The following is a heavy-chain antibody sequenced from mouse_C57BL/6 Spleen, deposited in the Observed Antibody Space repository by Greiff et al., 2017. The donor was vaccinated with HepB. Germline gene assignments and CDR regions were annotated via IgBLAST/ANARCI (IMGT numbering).Heavy chain of an antibody. CDR1: GYTFTSYW. Sequence: VQLQQPGAELVKPGASVKMSCKASGYTFTSYWITWVKQRPGQGLEWIGDIYPGSGSTNYNEKFKSKTTMTVDTSSTTAYMQPSSLTYEDSAVYECASGGRGFDYWGQGTTRTVAS. CDR3: ASGGRGFDY. V-gene: IGHV1-55*01. J-gene: IGHJ2*01. CDR2: IYPGSGST.